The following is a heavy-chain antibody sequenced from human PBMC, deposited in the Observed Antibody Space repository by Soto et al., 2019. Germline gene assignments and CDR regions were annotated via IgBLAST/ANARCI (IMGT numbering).Heavy chain of an antibody. CDR3: AADGSSSWYYYYYGMDV. J-gene: IGHJ6*02. V-gene: IGHV1-58*01. CDR1: GFTFTSSA. Sequence: GASVKVSCKASGFTFTSSAVRWVRQARGQRLEWIGWIVVGSGNTNYAQKFQERVTITRDMSTSTAYMELSSLRSEDTAVYYCAADGSSSWYYYYYGMDVWGQGATVTVSS. CDR2: IVVGSGNT. D-gene: IGHD6-13*01.